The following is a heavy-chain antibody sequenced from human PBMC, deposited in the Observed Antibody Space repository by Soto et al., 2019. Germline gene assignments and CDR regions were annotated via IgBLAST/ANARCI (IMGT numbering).Heavy chain of an antibody. CDR3: ARTLRYYYYMDV. D-gene: IGHD3-16*01. V-gene: IGHV3-64*01. J-gene: IGHJ6*03. CDR2: ISSNGGST. CDR1: GFTFSSYA. Sequence: GGSLRLSCAASGFTFSSYATHWVRQAPGKGLEYVSAISSNGGSTYYANSVKGRFTISRDNSKNTLYLQMGSLRAEDMAVYYCARTLRYYYYMDVWGKGTTVTVSS.